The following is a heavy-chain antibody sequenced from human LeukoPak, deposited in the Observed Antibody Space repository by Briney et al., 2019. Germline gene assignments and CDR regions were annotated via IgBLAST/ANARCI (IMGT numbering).Heavy chain of an antibody. CDR2: ISSGSSTI. CDR1: GSTFSSYN. D-gene: IGHD3-10*01. Sequence: GGSLRLSCAASGSTFSSYNMNWVRQAPGKGLEWVSYISSGSSTIYYADSVKGRFTISRDNAKTSLYLQMNSLRAEDTAVYYCARATPSGSYWFDYWGQGTLVTVSS. V-gene: IGHV3-48*01. J-gene: IGHJ4*02. CDR3: ARATPSGSYWFDY.